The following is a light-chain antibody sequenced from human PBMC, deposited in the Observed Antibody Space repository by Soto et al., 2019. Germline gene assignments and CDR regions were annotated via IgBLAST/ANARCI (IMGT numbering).Light chain of an antibody. CDR3: QQYYSTPLT. Sequence: DIVMTQSPDSLAVSLGERATINCKPSQSILYNSNNKHYLAWYQHKPGQPPRLLIYWASTRESGVPDRFSGSGSGREFTLTISSLQPEDVAFYYCQQYYSTPLTFGGGTKVGIK. CDR2: WAS. V-gene: IGKV4-1*01. CDR1: QSILYNSNNKHY. J-gene: IGKJ4*01.